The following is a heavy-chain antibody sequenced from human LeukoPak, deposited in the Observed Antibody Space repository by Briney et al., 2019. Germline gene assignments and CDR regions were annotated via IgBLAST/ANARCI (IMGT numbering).Heavy chain of an antibody. J-gene: IGHJ6*03. V-gene: IGHV4-4*07. CDR1: GGSISSYY. D-gene: IGHD1-1*01. CDR2: IYTSGST. Sequence: PSETLSLTCTVSGGSISSYYWSWIRQPAGKGLEWIGRIYTSGSTNYNPSLKSRVTMSVDTSKNQFSLKLSSVTAADTAVYYCARDTNSGYYYYMDVWGKGTTVTVSS. CDR3: ARDTNSGYYYYMDV.